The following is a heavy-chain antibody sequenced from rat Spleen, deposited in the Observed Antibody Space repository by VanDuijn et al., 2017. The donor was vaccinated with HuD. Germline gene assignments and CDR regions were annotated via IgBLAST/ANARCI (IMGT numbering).Heavy chain of an antibody. CDR2: ISPGGGNT. J-gene: IGHJ2*01. CDR3: ARRYYSGFNY. D-gene: IGHD1-1*01. CDR1: GFTFSNFG. Sequence: EVQLVESGGGLVQPGRSLKLSCAVSGFTFSNFGFVCVRQAPTKGLEWVASISPGGGNTFYRDSVKGRFTITRDNANTTIYLQMYSLRSEDTATYYCARRYYSGFNYWGQGVMVTVSS. V-gene: IGHV5S13*01.